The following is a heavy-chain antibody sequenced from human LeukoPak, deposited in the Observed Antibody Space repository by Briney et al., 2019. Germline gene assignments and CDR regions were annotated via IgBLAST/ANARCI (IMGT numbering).Heavy chain of an antibody. D-gene: IGHD3-10*01. CDR3: ARDLDNYSGSGSYYNGDPLFQH. CDR1: GYTFTGFC. Sequence: GASVKVSCKASGYTFTGFCIHWVRQAPGQGLEWMGWLNPYSGGTNYAQNFQGRVTMTRDTSISTGYMELSRLRSDDTAVYYCARDLDNYSGSGSYYNGDPLFQHWGQGTLVTVSS. J-gene: IGHJ1*01. V-gene: IGHV1-2*02. CDR2: LNPYSGGT.